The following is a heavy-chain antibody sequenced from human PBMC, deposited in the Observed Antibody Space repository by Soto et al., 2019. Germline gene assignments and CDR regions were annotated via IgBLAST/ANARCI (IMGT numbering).Heavy chain of an antibody. V-gene: IGHV3-72*01. CDR2: TRNKANSYTT. CDR3: ATVRSPPTSDAFDI. D-gene: IGHD3-10*01. Sequence: GGSLRLSCAASGFTFSDHYMDWVRQAPGKGLEWVGRTRNKANSYTTEYAASVKGRFTISRDDSKNSLYLQMNSLKTEDTAVYYCATVRSPPTSDAFDIWGQGTMVTVSS. CDR1: GFTFSDHY. J-gene: IGHJ3*02.